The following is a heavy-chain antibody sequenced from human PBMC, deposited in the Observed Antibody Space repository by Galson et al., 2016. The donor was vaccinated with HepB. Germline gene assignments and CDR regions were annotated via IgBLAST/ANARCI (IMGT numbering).Heavy chain of an antibody. CDR2: INQDGGEK. CDR1: GFIFSSYW. Sequence: SLRLSCAASGFIFSSYWMTWVRQAPGKGLEWVAHINQDGGEKDYVDSVQGRVTISRDNVKNSLYLQMNSLRAEDTAVYYCAREPGQAAPMMKYYYFYMDVWGEGTTVTVSS. D-gene: IGHD3-22*01. CDR3: AREPGQAAPMMKYYYFYMDV. V-gene: IGHV3-7*03. J-gene: IGHJ6*03.